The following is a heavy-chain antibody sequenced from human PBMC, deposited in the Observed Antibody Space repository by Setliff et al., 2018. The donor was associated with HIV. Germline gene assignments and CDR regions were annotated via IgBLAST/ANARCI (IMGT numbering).Heavy chain of an antibody. CDR2: IFPDDAGT. V-gene: IGHV5-51*01. D-gene: IGHD6-13*01. J-gene: IGHJ4*02. Sequence: GESLKISCKGSGYTFSDYWIGWVRQRPGQGLEYMGIIFPDDAGTTVSPSFQGHVTISAAKSSSSAFVHLSGLQASDSATYYCARRGVVAGRGYYFDSWGQGTLVTVSS. CDR1: GYTFSDYW. CDR3: ARRGVVAGRGYYFDS.